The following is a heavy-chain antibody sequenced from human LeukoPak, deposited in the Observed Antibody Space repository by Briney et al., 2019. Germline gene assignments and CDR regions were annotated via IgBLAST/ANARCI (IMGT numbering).Heavy chain of an antibody. Sequence: GGPLRLSFAASGFTFSSYAMSWVRQAPGKGLEWVSTIIGSGGSTYYADSVKRLFTISRDNSKNTLYLQMNSLRAEDTAVYYCGKVVGATTRGYFDYWGQGTLVTVSS. CDR1: GFTFSSYA. J-gene: IGHJ4*02. CDR3: GKVVGATTRGYFDY. V-gene: IGHV3-23*01. CDR2: IIGSGGST. D-gene: IGHD1-26*01.